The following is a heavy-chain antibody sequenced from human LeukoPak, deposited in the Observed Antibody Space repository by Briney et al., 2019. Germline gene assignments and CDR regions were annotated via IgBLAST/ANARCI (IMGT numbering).Heavy chain of an antibody. CDR1: GFAFDGYA. D-gene: IGHD5-18*01. V-gene: IGHV3-9*01. Sequence: GGSLRLSCAASGFAFDGYAMHWVRQAPGKGLEWVSGINWNSGSMGYADSVKGRFTISRDNAKNSLYLQMNSLRPEDTALYYCAKDLEYTYGSGYYYGMDVWGQGTTVTVSS. CDR3: AKDLEYTYGSGYYYGMDV. J-gene: IGHJ6*02. CDR2: INWNSGSM.